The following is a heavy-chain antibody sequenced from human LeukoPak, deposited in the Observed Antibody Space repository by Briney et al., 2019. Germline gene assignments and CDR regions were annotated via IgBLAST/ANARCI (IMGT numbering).Heavy chain of an antibody. Sequence: ASVKVSCKASGYTFTSNDINWVRQATGQGLEWMGWLNPNSGNTGYAQKFQGRVTITRNTSINTAYMELTSLTSEDTAVYYCAKPARTDYADYWGQGTLVTVSS. CDR1: GYTFTSND. CDR2: LNPNSGNT. CDR3: AKPARTDYADY. V-gene: IGHV1-8*01. J-gene: IGHJ4*02. D-gene: IGHD1-14*01.